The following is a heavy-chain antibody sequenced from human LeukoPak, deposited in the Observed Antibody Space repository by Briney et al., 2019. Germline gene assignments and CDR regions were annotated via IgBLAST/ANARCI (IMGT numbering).Heavy chain of an antibody. J-gene: IGHJ4*02. Sequence: GGSLRLSCAASGFTFSSYVMSWVRQAPGKGLEWVSSIRGTTDSTYYADSVKGRFTISRDNSKNTLYLQMNSLKAEDTAVYYCAKYCSGGSCYSGLDCWGQGTLVTVSS. CDR3: AKYCSGGSCYSGLDC. V-gene: IGHV3-23*01. D-gene: IGHD2-15*01. CDR2: IRGTTDST. CDR1: GFTFSSYV.